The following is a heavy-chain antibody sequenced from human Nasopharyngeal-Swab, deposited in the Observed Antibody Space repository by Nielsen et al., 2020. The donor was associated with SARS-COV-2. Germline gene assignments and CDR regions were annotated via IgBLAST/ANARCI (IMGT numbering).Heavy chain of an antibody. CDR2: ISVSGGGT. CDR3: AKRGSGSSWNAEDY. J-gene: IGHJ4*01. V-gene: IGHV3-23*01. Sequence: GESLKIYCAASGFALSSYAMSWVRQAPGKGLEWVSVISVSGGGTYYADSVKGRFTISRDISKNRLYLQMNSLRAEDTAVYYCAKRGSGSSWNAEDYWGHGTLVTVSS. D-gene: IGHD6-13*01. CDR1: GFALSSYA.